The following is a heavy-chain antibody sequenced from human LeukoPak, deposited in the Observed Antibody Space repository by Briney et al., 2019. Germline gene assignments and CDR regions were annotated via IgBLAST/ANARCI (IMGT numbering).Heavy chain of an antibody. Sequence: SETLSLTCTVSGGSISSSSYYWGWIRQPPGKGLEWIGSIYYSGSTYYNPSLKSRVTISVDTSKNQFSLKLSSVTAADTAVYYCARHDKVIVENKRPFDYWGQGTLVTVSS. CDR2: IYYSGST. CDR1: GGSISSSSYY. CDR3: ARHDKVIVENKRPFDY. D-gene: IGHD1-26*01. V-gene: IGHV4-39*01. J-gene: IGHJ4*02.